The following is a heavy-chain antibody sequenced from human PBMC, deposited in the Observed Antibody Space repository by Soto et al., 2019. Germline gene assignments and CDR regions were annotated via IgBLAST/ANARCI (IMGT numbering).Heavy chain of an antibody. CDR2: IIPIFGTA. J-gene: IGHJ6*02. V-gene: IGHV1-69*13. CDR3: ARDPGLLWFGVAWGYYGMDV. Sequence: SVKVSCKASGGTFSSYAISWVRQAPGQGLEWMGGIIPIFGTANYAQKFQGRVTITADESTSTAYMELSSLRSEDTAVYYCARDPGLLWFGVAWGYYGMDVWGQGTTVTVSS. D-gene: IGHD3-10*01. CDR1: GGTFSSYA.